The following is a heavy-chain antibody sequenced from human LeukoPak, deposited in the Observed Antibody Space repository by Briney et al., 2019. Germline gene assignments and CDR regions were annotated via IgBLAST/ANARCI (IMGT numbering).Heavy chain of an antibody. Sequence: GGSLRLSCAASGFTLSSYAMSWVRQAPGKGLEWVSAISGSGASTYYADSVKGRFTISRDNSKNTVYLQMNSLRAEDTAVYYCAKDGVYGPGCCYYFDYWGQGTLVTVSS. D-gene: IGHD3-10*01. CDR3: AKDGVYGPGCCYYFDY. J-gene: IGHJ4*02. CDR2: ISGSGAST. V-gene: IGHV3-23*01. CDR1: GFTLSSYA.